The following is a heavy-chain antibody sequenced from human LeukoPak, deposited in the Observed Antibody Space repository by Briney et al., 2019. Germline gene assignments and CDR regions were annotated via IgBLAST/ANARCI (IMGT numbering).Heavy chain of an antibody. CDR3: ARVISSAWRQNDL. CDR1: GASITSYAW. CDR2: IHLNGIT. Sequence: SETLSLTCSVSGASITSYAWWSWVRQPPGKGLEWIGEIHLNGITNYNPSLKSRVTMSIDKSKNHFSLNLSSVTAADTAVYYCARVISSAWRQNDLWGQGTLVTVSS. D-gene: IGHD3-22*01. V-gene: IGHV4-4*02. J-gene: IGHJ5*02.